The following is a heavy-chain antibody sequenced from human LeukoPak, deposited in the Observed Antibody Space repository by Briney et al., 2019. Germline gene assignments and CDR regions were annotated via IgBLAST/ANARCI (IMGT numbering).Heavy chain of an antibody. V-gene: IGHV3-23*01. J-gene: IGHJ3*02. CDR3: AKEDYGGNSKTFDI. Sequence: GGSLRLSCAASGFTFSSYAMAWIRQAPGKGLEWVSTVTNSGSSTYYAGSVKGRFTISRDNSKNTLFLQMNSLRAEDTAVYYCAKEDYGGNSKTFDIWGQGTMVTVSS. CDR1: GFTFSSYA. D-gene: IGHD4-23*01. CDR2: VTNSGSST.